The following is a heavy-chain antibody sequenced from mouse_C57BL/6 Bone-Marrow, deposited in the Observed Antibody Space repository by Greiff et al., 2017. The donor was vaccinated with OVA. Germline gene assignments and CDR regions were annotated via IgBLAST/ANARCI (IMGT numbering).Heavy chain of an antibody. CDR2: IDPSDSYT. Sequence: VQLQQSGAELVRPGTSVKLSCKASGYTFTSYWMHWVKQRPGQGLEWIGVIDPSDSYTNYNQKFKGKATLTVDTSSSTAYMQLSSLTSEDSAVYYWANWDFAYRGQGTLVTVAA. CDR1: GYTFTSYW. V-gene: IGHV1-59*01. D-gene: IGHD4-1*01. J-gene: IGHJ3*01. CDR3: ANWDFAY.